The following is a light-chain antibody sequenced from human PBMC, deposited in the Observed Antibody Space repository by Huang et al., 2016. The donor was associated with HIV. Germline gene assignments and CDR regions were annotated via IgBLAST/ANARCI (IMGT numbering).Light chain of an antibody. CDR1: QTVLYSLNKKNY. Sequence: DIVMTQSPDSLAVSPGERATINCKSSQTVLYSLNKKNYLAWFQQKPGRPPKLLIYCATTRESGVPYRFSGSGSGTDFTLTINNLQAEDVAVYFCLQYYSVPQTFGHGTKVEIK. V-gene: IGKV4-1*01. CDR3: LQYYSVPQT. J-gene: IGKJ1*01. CDR2: CAT.